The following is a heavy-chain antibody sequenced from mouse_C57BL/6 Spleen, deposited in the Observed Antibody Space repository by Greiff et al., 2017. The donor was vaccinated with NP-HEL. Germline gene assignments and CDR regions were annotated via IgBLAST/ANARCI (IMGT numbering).Heavy chain of an antibody. V-gene: IGHV1-53*01. CDR1: GYTFTSYW. Sequence: QVQLQQPGTELVKPGASVKLSCKASGYTFTSYWMHWVKQKPGQGLEWIGNINPSNGGTNYNEKFKSKATLTVDKSSSTAYMQLSSLTSEDSAVYYCASITTEEYWYFDVWGTGTTVTVSS. D-gene: IGHD1-1*01. CDR2: INPSNGGT. J-gene: IGHJ1*03. CDR3: ASITTEEYWYFDV.